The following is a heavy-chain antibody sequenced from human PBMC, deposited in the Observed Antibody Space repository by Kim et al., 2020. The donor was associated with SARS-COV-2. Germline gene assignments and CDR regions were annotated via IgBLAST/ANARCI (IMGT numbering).Heavy chain of an antibody. J-gene: IGHJ3*02. CDR3: ARGGGDRVLMVYAPHAFDI. D-gene: IGHD2-8*01. Sequence: GRFTISRDNAKNSLYLQMNSLRAEDTAVYYCARGGGDRVLMVYAPHAFDIWGQGTMVTVSS. V-gene: IGHV3-48*03.